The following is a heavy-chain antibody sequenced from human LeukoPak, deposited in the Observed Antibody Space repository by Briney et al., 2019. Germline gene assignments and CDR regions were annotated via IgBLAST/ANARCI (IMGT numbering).Heavy chain of an antibody. Sequence: SGPTLVNPTQTLTLTCTFSGFSLSTSAVGVGWIRQPPGRALEWLALIYWNDDKRYSPSPKTRLTITKDTSKNQVVLTMTNMDPVDTATYYCAHILQRRYSGSFFDYWGQGTLVTVSS. CDR2: IYWNDDK. D-gene: IGHD1-26*01. CDR1: GFSLSTSAVG. CDR3: AHILQRRYSGSFFDY. V-gene: IGHV2-5*01. J-gene: IGHJ4*02.